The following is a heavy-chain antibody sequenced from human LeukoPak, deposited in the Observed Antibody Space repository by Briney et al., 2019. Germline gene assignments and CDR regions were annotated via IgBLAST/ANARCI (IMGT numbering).Heavy chain of an antibody. CDR3: ARARGRPTTVTTFDY. CDR1: GGSISSGGYS. J-gene: IGHJ4*02. D-gene: IGHD4-17*01. CDR2: IYHSGST. Sequence: SETLSLTCAVSGGSISSGGYSWSWIRQPPGKGLEWIGYIYHSGSTYYNPSLKSRVTISVDRSKNQFSLKLSSVTAADTAVYYCARARGRPTTVTTFDYWGQGTLVTVSS. V-gene: IGHV4-30-2*01.